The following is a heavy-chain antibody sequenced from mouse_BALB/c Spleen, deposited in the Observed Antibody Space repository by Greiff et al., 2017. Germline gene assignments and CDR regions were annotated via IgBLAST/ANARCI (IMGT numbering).Heavy chain of an antibody. J-gene: IGHJ4*01. CDR2: INPSSGYT. CDR3: ARGGLLRLLYAMDY. D-gene: IGHD1-2*01. V-gene: IGHV1-4*01. CDR1: GYTFTSYT. Sequence: VQLQQSGAELARPGASVKMSCKASGYTFTSYTMHWVKQRPGQGLEWIGYINPSSGYTNYNQKFKDKATLTADKSSSTAYMQLSSLTSEDSAVYYCARGGLLRLLYAMDYWGQGTSVTVSS.